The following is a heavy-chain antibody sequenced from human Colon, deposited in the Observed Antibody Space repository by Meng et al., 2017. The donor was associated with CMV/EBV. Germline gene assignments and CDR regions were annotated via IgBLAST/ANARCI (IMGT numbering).Heavy chain of an antibody. CDR3: AHRRTIFGGFDP. D-gene: IGHD3-3*01. CDR1: GFSLNSSTVA. CDR2: FYWNDDQ. V-gene: IGHV2-5*01. J-gene: IGHJ5*02. Sequence: TCSGFSLNSSTVAVGWFRQPPGKALEWLALFYWNDDQRYSPSLRNRLTITKGTSKNQLVLTMTNMDPVDTATYFCAHRRTIFGGFDPWGQGSLVTVSS.